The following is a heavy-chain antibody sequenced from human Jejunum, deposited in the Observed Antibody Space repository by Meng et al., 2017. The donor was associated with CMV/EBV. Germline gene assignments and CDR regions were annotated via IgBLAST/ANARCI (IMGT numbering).Heavy chain of an antibody. Sequence: TLSLTFVVSGGSLIGTNWWNWVRQPPGGGLEWIGEIFHSGATNYNPSLKSRVTISIDNSKNQFSLKLTSVTAADTAVYFCGDPPAGYWGQGVLVTVSS. CDR3: GDPPAGY. J-gene: IGHJ4*02. CDR2: IFHSGAT. CDR1: GGSLIGTNW. V-gene: IGHV4-4*01.